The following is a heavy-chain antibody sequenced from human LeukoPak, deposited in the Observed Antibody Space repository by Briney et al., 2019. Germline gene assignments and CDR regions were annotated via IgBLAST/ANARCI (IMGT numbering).Heavy chain of an antibody. CDR1: GGSFSGYY. D-gene: IGHD6-19*01. V-gene: IGHV4-34*01. J-gene: IGHJ6*02. CDR2: INHSGST. Sequence: SETLSLTCAVYGGSFSGYYWSWIRQPPGKGLEWIGEINHSGSTDYNPSLKSRVTISVDTSKNQFSLKLSSVTAADTAVYYCASNSGLSYYYYGMDVWGQGTTVTVSS. CDR3: ASNSGLSYYYYGMDV.